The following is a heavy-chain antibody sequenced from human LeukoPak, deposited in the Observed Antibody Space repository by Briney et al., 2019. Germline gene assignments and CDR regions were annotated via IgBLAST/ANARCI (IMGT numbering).Heavy chain of an antibody. CDR1: GYTFTSYG. J-gene: IGHJ6*03. V-gene: IGHV1-18*01. Sequence: ASVKVSCKASGYTFTSYGISWVRQAPGPALEWLGWFSAYNGNRNYAQKLQGRVTMTTDTSTSTAYMELRSLRSDDTAVYYCAREGYYGSGSRHYYYMDVWGKGTTVTVSS. D-gene: IGHD3-10*01. CDR2: FSAYNGNR. CDR3: AREGYYGSGSRHYYYMDV.